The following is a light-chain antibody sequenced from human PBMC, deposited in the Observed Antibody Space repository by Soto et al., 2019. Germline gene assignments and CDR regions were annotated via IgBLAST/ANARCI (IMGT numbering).Light chain of an antibody. Sequence: DVQMTQYPSTLSASVGDKVTITCRASQSLPSTWLAWFQQRPGKAPNVLIYKGSALASGVSSRFSGSGSGTEFTLTISSLQPDDFATYFCQQYAAQSPWTFGQGTRV. V-gene: IGKV1-5*03. J-gene: IGKJ1*01. CDR3: QQYAAQSPWT. CDR2: KGS. CDR1: QSLPSTW.